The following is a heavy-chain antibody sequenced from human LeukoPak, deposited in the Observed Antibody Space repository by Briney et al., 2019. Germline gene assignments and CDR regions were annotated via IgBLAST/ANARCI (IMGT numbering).Heavy chain of an antibody. V-gene: IGHV4-34*01. CDR1: GGSYSRYY. D-gene: IGHD6-6*01. Sequence: PSETLSDTCPVNGGSYSRYYWNWLGPPPSKGLAWIGQINHSRSTNYNPPLKSRVTISEDTSKNQFFLKLSSVAAADTAVYYCARAYLRAARRYYMDVWGKGTTVTVSS. CDR2: INHSRST. CDR3: ARAYLRAARRYYMDV. J-gene: IGHJ6*03.